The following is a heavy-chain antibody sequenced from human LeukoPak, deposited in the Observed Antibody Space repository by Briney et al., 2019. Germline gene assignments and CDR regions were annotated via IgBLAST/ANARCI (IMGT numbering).Heavy chain of an antibody. V-gene: IGHV3-74*01. CDR2: IKNDGRTT. J-gene: IGHJ4*02. CDR1: GSTFSRYW. CDR3: ATGDTYEYDY. D-gene: IGHD3-16*01. Sequence: GGSLRLSCAASGSTFSRYWMHWIRHPPGKGLVWVSLIKNDGRTTIYADSVRGRFTISRDNAKNTVYLQMNSLRAEDTAVYYCATGDTYEYDYWGQGTLVTVSS.